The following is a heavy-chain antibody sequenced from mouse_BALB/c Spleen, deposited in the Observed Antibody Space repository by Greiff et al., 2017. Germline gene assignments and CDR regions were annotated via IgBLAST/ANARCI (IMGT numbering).Heavy chain of an antibody. J-gene: IGHJ4*01. Sequence: LVKTGASVKISCKASGYSFTGYYMHWVKQSHGKSLEWIGYISCYNGATSYNKKFKGKATFTVDTSSSTAYMQFNSLTSEDSAVYYCALYYGYAMDYWGEGTSVTVSS. V-gene: IGHV1S34*01. CDR3: ALYYGYAMDY. CDR1: GYSFTGYY. CDR2: ISCYNGAT. D-gene: IGHD1-1*01.